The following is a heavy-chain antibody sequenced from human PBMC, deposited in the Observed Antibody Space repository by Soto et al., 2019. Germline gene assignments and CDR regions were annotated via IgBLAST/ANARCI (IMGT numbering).Heavy chain of an antibody. D-gene: IGHD1-26*01. CDR1: GGSISSGGYY. V-gene: IGHV4-61*08. CDR3: ARDAGLVGARSGYYYYGMDV. Sequence: SETLSLTCTVSGGSISSGGYYWSWIRQHPGKGLEWIGYIYYSGSTNYNPSLKSRVTISVDTSKNQFSLKLSSVTAADTAVYYCARDAGLVGARSGYYYYGMDVWGQGTTVTVSS. J-gene: IGHJ6*02. CDR2: IYYSGST.